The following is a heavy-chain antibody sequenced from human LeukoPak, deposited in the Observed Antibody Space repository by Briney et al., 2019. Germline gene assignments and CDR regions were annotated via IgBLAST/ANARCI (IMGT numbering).Heavy chain of an antibody. Sequence: PSEPLTLTCTVSGGSITTSGHYWGWIRQPPGKRLEWIGSIDYRERTTYNPSLKSRVTISADTSRNQFSLKLSSVTATDTAVYYCANYVSGTMRDYWGQGTLVTVSS. D-gene: IGHD3-16*01. J-gene: IGHJ4*02. CDR1: GGSITTSGHY. CDR2: IDYRERT. CDR3: ANYVSGTMRDY. V-gene: IGHV4-39*01.